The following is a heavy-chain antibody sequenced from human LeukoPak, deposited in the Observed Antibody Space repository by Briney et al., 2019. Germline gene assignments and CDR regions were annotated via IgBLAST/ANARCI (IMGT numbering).Heavy chain of an antibody. CDR2: INHSGST. CDR1: GGSFSGYY. V-gene: IGHV4-34*01. Sequence: SETLSLTCGVYGGSFSGYYWSWIRQPPGKGLEWIGEINHSGSTNYNPSLKSRVTISVDTSKNQLSLKLSSVTAADTAVYYCARREGAGWFDPWGQGTLVTVSS. CDR3: ARREGAGWFDP. J-gene: IGHJ5*02. D-gene: IGHD3-16*01.